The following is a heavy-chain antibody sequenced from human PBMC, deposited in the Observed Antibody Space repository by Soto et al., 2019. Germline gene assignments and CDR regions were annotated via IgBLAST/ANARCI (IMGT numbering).Heavy chain of an antibody. V-gene: IGHV3-30*18. CDR1: GFTFSNFG. D-gene: IGHD6-13*01. CDR3: AKTAAGVSGYFAL. CDR2: ISYDGSDK. J-gene: IGHJ2*01. Sequence: PGGSLRVSCAASGFTFSNFGIHWVRQAPGKGLEWVALISYDGSDKYYADSVKGRFTISRDNSKNTLFLQMNSLRAEDTAVYYCAKTAAGVSGYFALWGRGTLVTVAS.